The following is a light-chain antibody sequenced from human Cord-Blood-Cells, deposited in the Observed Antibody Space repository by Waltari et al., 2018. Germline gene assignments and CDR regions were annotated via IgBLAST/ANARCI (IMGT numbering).Light chain of an antibody. J-gene: IGLJ2*01. Sequence: QSMLTQPPSVSGAPGQMVTISCTGSSSNIGAGYDVHWYQQLPGTAPKLLIYGNSNRPAGVPDRFSGSKSGTSASLAITGLQAEDEADYYCQSYDSSLSGVVFGGGTKLTVL. CDR2: GNS. CDR1: SSNIGAGYD. CDR3: QSYDSSLSGVV. V-gene: IGLV1-40*01.